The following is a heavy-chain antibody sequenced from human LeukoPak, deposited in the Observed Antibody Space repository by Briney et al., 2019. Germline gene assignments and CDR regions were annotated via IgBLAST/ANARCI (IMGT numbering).Heavy chain of an antibody. D-gene: IGHD3-10*01. J-gene: IGHJ6*02. CDR2: IYYSGST. V-gene: IGHV4-59*12. CDR1: GGSISSYY. Sequence: PSETLSLTCTVSGGSISSYYWSWIRQPPGKGLEWIGYIYYSGSTNYNPSLKSRVTISVDTSKNQFSLKLSSVTAADTAVYYCARGRITMVRGAPHYYYYGMDVWGQGTTVTVSS. CDR3: ARGRITMVRGAPHYYYYGMDV.